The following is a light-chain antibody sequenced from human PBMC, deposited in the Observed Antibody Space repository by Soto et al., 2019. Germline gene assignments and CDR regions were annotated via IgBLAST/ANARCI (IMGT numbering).Light chain of an antibody. J-gene: IGKJ1*01. CDR3: QQYGT. Sequence: EIVLTQSPGTLSLSPGERATLSCRASQSVSSSYLAWYQQNPGQPPRLLIYGASRRATGIPDRFSGSGSGSDFTLTISRLEPEDFAVYYRQQYGTFGQGTKVDIK. CDR2: GAS. V-gene: IGKV3-20*01. CDR1: QSVSSSY.